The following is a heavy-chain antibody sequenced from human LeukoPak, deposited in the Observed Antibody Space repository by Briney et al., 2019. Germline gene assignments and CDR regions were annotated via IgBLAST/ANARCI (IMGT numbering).Heavy chain of an antibody. V-gene: IGHV1-18*04. D-gene: IGHD6-13*01. Sequence: GASVKVSCKASGYTFTGYYMHWVRQAPGQGLEWMGWISAYNGNTNYAQRLQGRVTMTTDTSTSTAYMELRSLRSDDTAVYYCARGAAAAPGTYYYYMDVWGKGTAVTVSS. CDR2: ISAYNGNT. CDR1: GYTFTGYY. J-gene: IGHJ6*03. CDR3: ARGAAAAPGTYYYYMDV.